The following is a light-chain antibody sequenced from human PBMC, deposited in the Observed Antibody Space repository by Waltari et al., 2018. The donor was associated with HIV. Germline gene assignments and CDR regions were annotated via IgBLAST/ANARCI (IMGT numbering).Light chain of an antibody. V-gene: IGKV3-20*01. CDR1: QNISPNY. Sequence: DTVLTQSPRTLSLSSGERANLYCRASQNISPNYLAGYQQKPAQAPRRPVPGPSDRAAGIREWFSGSGSRTDVALTISKLEAEDFSVYYCQRYGDSPAFGQGTKVDIK. J-gene: IGKJ1*01. CDR3: QRYGDSPA. CDR2: GPS.